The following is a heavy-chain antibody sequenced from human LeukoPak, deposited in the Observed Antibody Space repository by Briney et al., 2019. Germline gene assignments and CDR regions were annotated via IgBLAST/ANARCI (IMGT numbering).Heavy chain of an antibody. Sequence: SVKVSCKASGGTFSSYAISWVRQAPGQGLEWMGGIIPIFGTANYAQKFQGRVTMTEDTSTDTAYMELSSLRSEDTAVYYCATTVVYSSGLPLGNFDYWGQGTLVTVSS. CDR3: ATTVVYSSGLPLGNFDY. V-gene: IGHV1-69*06. J-gene: IGHJ4*02. D-gene: IGHD6-19*01. CDR1: GGTFSSYA. CDR2: IIPIFGTA.